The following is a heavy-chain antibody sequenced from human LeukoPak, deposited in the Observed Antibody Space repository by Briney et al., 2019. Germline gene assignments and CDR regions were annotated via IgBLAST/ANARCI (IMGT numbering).Heavy chain of an antibody. Sequence: PGGSLRLSCAASGFTFSSYGMHWVRQAPGKGLEWVAVISYDGSNKYYADSVEGRFTISRDNSKNTLYLQMNSLRAEDTAVYYCAKHLEIFGVVNYWGQGTLVTVSS. V-gene: IGHV3-30*18. J-gene: IGHJ4*02. D-gene: IGHD3-3*01. CDR2: ISYDGSNK. CDR1: GFTFSSYG. CDR3: AKHLEIFGVVNY.